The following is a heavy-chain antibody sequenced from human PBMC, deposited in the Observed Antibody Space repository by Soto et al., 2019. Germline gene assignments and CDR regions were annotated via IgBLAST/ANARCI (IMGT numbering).Heavy chain of an antibody. CDR2: ISYDGSNK. CDR3: ARGWWLRNWFDP. CDR1: GFTFSSYA. Sequence: GGSLRLSCAASGFTFSSYAMHWVRQAPGKGLEWVAVISYDGSNKYYADSVKGRFTISRDNSKNTLYLQMNSLRAEDTAVYYCARGWWLRNWFDPWGQGTLVTV. D-gene: IGHD5-12*01. V-gene: IGHV3-30-3*01. J-gene: IGHJ5*02.